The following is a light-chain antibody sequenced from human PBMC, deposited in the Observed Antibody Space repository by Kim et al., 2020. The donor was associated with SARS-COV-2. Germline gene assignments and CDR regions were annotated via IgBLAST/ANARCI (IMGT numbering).Light chain of an antibody. V-gene: IGKV1-27*01. CDR2: AAS. J-gene: IGKJ1*01. Sequence: GDRVTSPGRASQDISNYLAWFQLKLGKAPKLLIYAASALQPGVPSRFSGSGSGTDFTLTVTSLQPEDVATYYCQKCDSAPWTFGQGTKVDIK. CDR3: QKCDSAPWT. CDR1: QDISNY.